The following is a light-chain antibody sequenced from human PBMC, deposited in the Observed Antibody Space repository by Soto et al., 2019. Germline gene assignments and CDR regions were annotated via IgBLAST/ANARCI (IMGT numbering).Light chain of an antibody. CDR1: QSVSSSY. J-gene: IGKJ3*01. Sequence: EIVLTQSPGTLSLSPGERATLSCRASQSVSSSYLAWYQQRPGQAPRLLIFGASYRATGIPDRFSGSGSGTDFPLIISRLETEDFAVYYCQQYSSSPPEFTFGPGTKVDSK. CDR2: GAS. V-gene: IGKV3-20*01. CDR3: QQYSSSPPEFT.